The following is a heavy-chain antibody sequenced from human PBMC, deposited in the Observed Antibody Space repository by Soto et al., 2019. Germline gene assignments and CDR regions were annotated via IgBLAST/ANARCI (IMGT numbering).Heavy chain of an antibody. CDR1: GYTFTSYD. V-gene: IGHV1-8*01. CDR3: ARVEVASL. Sequence: ASVKVSCKASGYTFTSYDINWVRQATGQGLEWMGWMNPNSGNTGYAQKFQGRVTITADKSTSTAYMELSSLRSEDTAVYYCARVEVASLWGQGTLVTVSS. J-gene: IGHJ4*02. CDR2: MNPNSGNT.